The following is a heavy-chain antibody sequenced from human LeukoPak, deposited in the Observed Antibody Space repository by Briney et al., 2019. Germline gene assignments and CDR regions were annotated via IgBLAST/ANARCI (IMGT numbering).Heavy chain of an antibody. CDR3: ARASGYYQYNLNPGINY. CDR2: IYYSGST. J-gene: IGHJ4*02. Sequence: SETLSLTCTVSGGSISSGDYYWSWIRQPPGKGLEWSGYIYYSGSTYYNPSLKSRVTISVDTSKNQFSLKLSSVTAADTAVYYCARASGYYQYNLNPGINYWGQGTLVTVSS. D-gene: IGHD3-22*01. CDR1: GGSISSGDYY. V-gene: IGHV4-30-4*08.